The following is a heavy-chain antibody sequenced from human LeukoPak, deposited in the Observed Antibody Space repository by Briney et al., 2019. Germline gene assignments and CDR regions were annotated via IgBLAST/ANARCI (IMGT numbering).Heavy chain of an antibody. CDR2: ITSGANT. D-gene: IGHD6-13*01. CDR1: GFTFNTYA. Sequence: GSLRLSCAASGFTFNTYAMSWVRQAPGKGLEWVSGITSGANTYYADSVKGRFTISRDNSENTLNLQMNSLRAEDTAIYYCAKARAGDITAAFNYWGQGTLVTVSS. CDR3: AKARAGDITAAFNY. J-gene: IGHJ4*02. V-gene: IGHV3-23*01.